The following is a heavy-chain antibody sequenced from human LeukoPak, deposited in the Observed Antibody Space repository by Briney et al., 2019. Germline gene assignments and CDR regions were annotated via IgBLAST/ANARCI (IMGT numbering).Heavy chain of an antibody. Sequence: GESLKISCKASGYNFTSYWIGWVRQMPGKGLEWMGIIYPGDSDTRYSPSFQGQVTISADKSISTAYLQWNSLKASDTAMYYCARFVGACSGGSCYSDYWGQGTLVTVSS. CDR2: IYPGDSDT. CDR1: GYNFTSYW. V-gene: IGHV5-51*01. CDR3: ARFVGACSGGSCYSDY. D-gene: IGHD2-15*01. J-gene: IGHJ4*02.